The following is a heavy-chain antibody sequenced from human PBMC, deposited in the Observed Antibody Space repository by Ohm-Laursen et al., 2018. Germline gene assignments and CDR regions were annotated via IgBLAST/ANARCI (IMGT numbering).Heavy chain of an antibody. CDR2: IGTFNNKT. CDR3: ARDGFLRYFDWPAWFDP. V-gene: IGHV1-18*04. Sequence: ASVKVSCKASGYTFVSYAISWVRQAPGQGLEWMGWIGTFNNKTNYAQKFQGRVTITADESTSTAYMELSSLRSEDTAVYYCARDGFLRYFDWPAWFDPWGQGTLVTVSS. CDR1: GYTFVSYA. D-gene: IGHD3-9*01. J-gene: IGHJ5*02.